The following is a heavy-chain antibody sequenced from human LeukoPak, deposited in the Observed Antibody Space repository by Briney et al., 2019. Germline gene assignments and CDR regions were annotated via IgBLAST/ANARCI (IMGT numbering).Heavy chain of an antibody. CDR3: ARASVRYGSGSCYFDY. V-gene: IGHV4-39*07. J-gene: IGHJ4*02. Sequence: PSATLSLTCTVSGGSISSSSYYWGWIRQPPGKGLEWIGSIYYSGSTYYDPSLKSRVTISVDTSKNQFSLKLSSVTAADTAVYYCARASVRYGSGSCYFDYWGQGTLVTVSS. CDR1: GGSISSSSYY. D-gene: IGHD3-10*01. CDR2: IYYSGST.